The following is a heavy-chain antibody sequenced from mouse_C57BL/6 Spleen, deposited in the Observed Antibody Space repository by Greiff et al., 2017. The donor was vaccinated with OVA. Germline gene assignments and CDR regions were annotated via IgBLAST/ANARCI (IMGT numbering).Heavy chain of an antibody. CDR2: IYPGDGDT. J-gene: IGHJ2*01. Sequence: VQLQESGPELVKPGASVKISCKASGYAFSSSWMNWVKQRPGKGLEWIGRIYPGDGDTNYNGKFKGKATLTADKSSSTAYMQLSSLTSEDSAVYFCARGVTGTNLDYWGQGTTLTVSS. V-gene: IGHV1-82*01. CDR3: ARGVTGTNLDY. D-gene: IGHD4-1*01. CDR1: GYAFSSSW.